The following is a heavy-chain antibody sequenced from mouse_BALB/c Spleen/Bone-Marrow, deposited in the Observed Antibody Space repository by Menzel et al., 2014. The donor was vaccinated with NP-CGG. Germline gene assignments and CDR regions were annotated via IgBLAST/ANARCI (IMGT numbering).Heavy chain of an antibody. J-gene: IGHJ4*01. CDR2: IRNKAYGYTT. CDR3: ARFPMDY. V-gene: IGHV7-3*02. Sequence: EVKLEESGGGLVQPGGSLRLSCTTSGFTFTDYYMSWVRQPPGKALEWLAFIRNKAYGYTTEYSASVRGRFTISRDNSQSIPYLQKNTLRAEDSAAYYCARFPMDYWGQGASVTVSS. CDR1: GFTFTDYY.